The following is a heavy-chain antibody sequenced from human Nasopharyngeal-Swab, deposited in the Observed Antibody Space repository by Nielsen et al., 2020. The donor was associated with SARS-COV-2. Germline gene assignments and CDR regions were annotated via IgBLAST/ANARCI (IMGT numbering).Heavy chain of an antibody. CDR3: ARALDYVWGSYRHNWFDP. D-gene: IGHD3-16*02. V-gene: IGHV1-18*01. CDR2: ISAYNGNT. CDR1: GYTFTSYD. J-gene: IGHJ5*02. Sequence: ASVKVSCKASGYTFTSYDINWVRQAPGQGLEWMGWISAYNGNTNYAQKLQGRVTMTTDTSTSTAYMELRSLRSDDTAVYYCARALDYVWGSYRHNWFDPWGQGTLVTVSS.